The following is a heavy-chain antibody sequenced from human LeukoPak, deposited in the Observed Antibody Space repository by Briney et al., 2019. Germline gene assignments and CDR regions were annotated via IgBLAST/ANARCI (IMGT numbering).Heavy chain of an antibody. CDR1: GFTFSSYG. J-gene: IGHJ4*02. D-gene: IGHD6-13*01. CDR2: IYSGGST. V-gene: IGHV3-NL1*01. CDR3: ARSGYNSSWYGGGFDY. Sequence: GGSLRLSCAASGFTFSSYGMHWVRQAPGKGLEWVSVIYSGGSTYYADSVKGRFTISRDNSKNTLYLQMNSLRAEDTAVYYCARSGYNSSWYGGGFDYWGQGTLVTVSS.